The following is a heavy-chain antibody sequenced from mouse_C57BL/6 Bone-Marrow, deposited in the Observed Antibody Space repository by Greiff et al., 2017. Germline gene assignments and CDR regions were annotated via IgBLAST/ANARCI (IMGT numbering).Heavy chain of an antibody. Sequence: VQLQQSGAELVRPGASVKLSCTASGFNIKDDYMHWVKQRPEQGLEWIGWIDPVNGDTEYASKFQGQATITADTSANTAYLQRSSLTSADTAVYYCTTSDYAWFAYWGQGTLVTVSA. CDR1: GFNIKDDY. V-gene: IGHV14-4*01. CDR3: TTSDYAWFAY. D-gene: IGHD2-4*01. J-gene: IGHJ3*01. CDR2: IDPVNGDT.